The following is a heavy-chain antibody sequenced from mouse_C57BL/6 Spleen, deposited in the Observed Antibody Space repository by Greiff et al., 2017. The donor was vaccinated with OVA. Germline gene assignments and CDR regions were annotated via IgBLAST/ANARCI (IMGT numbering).Heavy chain of an antibody. CDR2: IDPSDSET. V-gene: IGHV1-52*01. CDR3: ARGSNWDLFDY. CDR1: GYTFTSYW. D-gene: IGHD4-1*01. Sequence: QVQLQQPGAELVRPGSSVKLSCKASGYTFTSYWMHWVKQRPIQGLEWIGNIDPSDSETHYNQKFKDKATLTVDKSSSTAYMQLSSLTSEDSAVYYCARGSNWDLFDYWGQGTTRTVSS. J-gene: IGHJ2*01.